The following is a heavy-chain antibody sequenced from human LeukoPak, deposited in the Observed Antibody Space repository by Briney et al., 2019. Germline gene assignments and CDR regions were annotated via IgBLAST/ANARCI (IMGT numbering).Heavy chain of an antibody. CDR2: ISSSSSYI. CDR1: GFTFSSYS. CDR3: ARALQLVGVMDV. J-gene: IGHJ6*02. D-gene: IGHD6-13*01. V-gene: IGHV3-21*01. Sequence: GGSLRLSRAASGFTFSSYSMNWVRQAPGKGLEWVSSISSSSSYIYYADSVKGRFTISRDNAKNSLYLQMNSLRAEDTAVYYCARALQLVGVMDVWGQGTTVTVSS.